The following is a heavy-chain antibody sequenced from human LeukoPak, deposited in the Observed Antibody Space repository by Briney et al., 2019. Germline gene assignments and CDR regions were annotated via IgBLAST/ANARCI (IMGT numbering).Heavy chain of an antibody. D-gene: IGHD5-12*01. J-gene: IGHJ4*02. CDR1: GFTFSSYG. Sequence: GGSLRLSCAASGFTFSSYGMHWVRQAPGKGLEWVSGISGSGGTTYYADSVQGRFTTSRDNSKKTLFLQMSSLRAEDTAVYYCAKGDVVTAIFPLDYWGQGTLVIVSS. CDR2: ISGSGGTT. V-gene: IGHV3-23*01. CDR3: AKGDVVTAIFPLDY.